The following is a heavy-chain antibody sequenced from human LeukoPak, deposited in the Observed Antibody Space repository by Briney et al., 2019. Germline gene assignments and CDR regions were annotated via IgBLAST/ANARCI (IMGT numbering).Heavy chain of an antibody. J-gene: IGHJ4*02. D-gene: IGHD6-19*01. CDR3: ARGHPYSSGFHFDY. CDR1: GYTFTSYD. CDR2: MNPNSGNT. Sequence: ASVKVSCKASGYTFTSYDINWVRQATGQGLEWMGWMNPNSGNTGYAQKFQGRVTMTRDTSTSTVYMELSSLRSEDTAVYYCARGHPYSSGFHFDYWGQGTLVTVSS. V-gene: IGHV1-8*01.